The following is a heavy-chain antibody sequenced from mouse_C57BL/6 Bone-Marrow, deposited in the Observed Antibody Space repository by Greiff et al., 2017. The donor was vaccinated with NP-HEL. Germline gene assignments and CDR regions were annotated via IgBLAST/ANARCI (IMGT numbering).Heavy chain of an antibody. Sequence: QVQLQQSGAELVRPGASVTLSCKASGYTFTDYEMHWVKQTPVHGLEWIGAIDPETGGTAYNQKFKGKAILTADKSSSTAYMELRSLTSEDSAVYYCTRGAMDYDVGSDYWGQGTTLTVSS. J-gene: IGHJ2*01. D-gene: IGHD2-4*01. CDR3: TRGAMDYDVGSDY. V-gene: IGHV1-15*01. CDR1: GYTFTDYE. CDR2: IDPETGGT.